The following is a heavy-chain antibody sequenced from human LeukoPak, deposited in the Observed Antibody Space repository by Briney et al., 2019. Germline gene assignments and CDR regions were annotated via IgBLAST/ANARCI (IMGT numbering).Heavy chain of an antibody. Sequence: PGRSLRLSCAASGFTFSSYGLHWVGKAPGKGLEWVEVIWYDGSNKYYADSVKGRFTISRDNSKNTLYLQMNSLRAEDTAVYYCARMSSSGWYYFDYWGQGTLVTVSS. D-gene: IGHD6-19*01. CDR3: ARMSSSGWYYFDY. CDR2: IWYDGSNK. J-gene: IGHJ4*02. CDR1: GFTFSSYG. V-gene: IGHV3-33*01.